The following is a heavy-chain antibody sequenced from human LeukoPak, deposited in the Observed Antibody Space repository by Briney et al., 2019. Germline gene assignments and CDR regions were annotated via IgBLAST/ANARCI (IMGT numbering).Heavy chain of an antibody. CDR3: ARLPSSSSWYSLYYYYYGMDV. V-gene: IGHV1-18*01. CDR1: GYTFTSYG. D-gene: IGHD6-13*01. Sequence: ASVKVSCKASGYTFTSYGISWVRQAPGQGLEWMGWISAYNGNTNYAQKLQGRVTMTTDTSTSTAYMELRSLRSDDTAVYYCARLPSSSSWYSLYYYYYGMDVWGQGTTVTVSS. J-gene: IGHJ6*02. CDR2: ISAYNGNT.